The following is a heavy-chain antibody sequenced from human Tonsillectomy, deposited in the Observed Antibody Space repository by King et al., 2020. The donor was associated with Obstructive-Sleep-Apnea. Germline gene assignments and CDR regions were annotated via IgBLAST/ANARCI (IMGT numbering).Heavy chain of an antibody. CDR3: AGETRLGIAVAGNWFDP. J-gene: IGHJ5*02. CDR2: IIPIFGTA. CDR1: GGTFSSYA. Sequence: QLVQSGAEVKKPGSSVKVSCKASGGTFSSYAISWVRQAPGQGLEWMGGIIPIFGTANYAQKFQGRVTITADESTSTAYMELSSLRSEDTAVFYCAGETRLGIAVAGNWFDPWGQGTLVTVSS. D-gene: IGHD6-19*01. V-gene: IGHV1-69*01.